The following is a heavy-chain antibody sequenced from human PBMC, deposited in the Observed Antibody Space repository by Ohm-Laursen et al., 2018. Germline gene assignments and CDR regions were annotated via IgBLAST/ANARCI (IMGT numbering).Heavy chain of an antibody. J-gene: IGHJ4*02. CDR2: INEDESET. Sequence: SLRLSRTASGFTFSNYWMSWVRQAPGKGLAWVANINEDESETNYVDSMKGRVTVSRDNAKNELFLQMNSLRVDDTALYYCARGDFHSGDYWGQGTQVTVSS. CDR3: ARGDFHSGDY. V-gene: IGHV3-7*01. D-gene: IGHD3-3*01. CDR1: GFTFSNYW.